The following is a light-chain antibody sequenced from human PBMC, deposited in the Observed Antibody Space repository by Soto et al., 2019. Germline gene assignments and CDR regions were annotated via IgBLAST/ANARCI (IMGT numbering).Light chain of an antibody. J-gene: IGKJ2*01. CDR3: QQYDYWPPYT. CDR1: QSIRDN. Sequence: EILMTQSPATLSVSPGERAIVSCRASQSIRDNLAWYQQTPGRAPRLLIYGASIRAIGVPARFSGSGSGTEFTITISSLQSEDFAVYYCQQYDYWPPYTFGQGTKVEI. V-gene: IGKV3-15*01. CDR2: GAS.